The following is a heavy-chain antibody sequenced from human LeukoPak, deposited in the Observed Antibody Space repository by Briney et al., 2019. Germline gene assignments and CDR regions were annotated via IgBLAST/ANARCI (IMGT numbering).Heavy chain of an antibody. V-gene: IGHV4-30-4*01. CDR2: IYYSGST. J-gene: IGHJ4*02. D-gene: IGHD5-24*01. CDR1: GGSISSGDYY. Sequence: SETLSLTCTVSGGSISSGDYYWSWIRQPPGKGLEWIGYIYYSGSTYYNPSLKSRVTISVDTSKNQFSLKLSSVTAADTAVYYCAREDPGRDGFDYWGQGTLVTVSS. CDR3: AREDPGRDGFDY.